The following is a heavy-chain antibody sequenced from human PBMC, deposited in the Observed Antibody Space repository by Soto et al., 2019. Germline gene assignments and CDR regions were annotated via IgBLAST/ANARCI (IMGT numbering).Heavy chain of an antibody. D-gene: IGHD4-17*01. CDR1: GDTFPGYY. Sequence: ASVKVSCKASGDTFPGYYMHWVRQAPGQGLEWMGWINPYNGNTNYAQKLQGRVTMTTDTSTSTAYMELKSLRSDDTAVYYCARDLYGDYVPWFDPWGQGTLVTVSS. CDR3: ARDLYGDYVPWFDP. V-gene: IGHV1-18*04. J-gene: IGHJ5*02. CDR2: INPYNGNT.